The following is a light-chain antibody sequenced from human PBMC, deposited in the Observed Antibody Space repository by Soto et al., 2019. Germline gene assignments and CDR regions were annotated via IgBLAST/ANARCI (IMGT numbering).Light chain of an antibody. CDR3: LQYGNSPYA. V-gene: IGKV3-20*01. J-gene: IGKJ2*01. CDR2: GAS. CDR1: HSDSSNY. Sequence: EIVLTQSPGTLSLSPGERATLSCRASHSDSSNYLAWYQQKSGQAPRLLIYGASSRATGIPDRFSGSGSGTDFTLTISTLEPEDFAVYYCLQYGNSPYAFGQGTELEI.